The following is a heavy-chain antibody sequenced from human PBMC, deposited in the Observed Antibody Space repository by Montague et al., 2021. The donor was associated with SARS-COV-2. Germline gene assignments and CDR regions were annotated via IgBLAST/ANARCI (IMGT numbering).Heavy chain of an antibody. Sequence: SETLSLTCGVSGGSISSSHWWNWVRQPPGKGLEWIGRIYSSGSINYNPSLKTRITLSVDTSKNQLSLRLNSVTAADTAVYYCARNPGEYYGMDVWGQGTTATVSS. CDR1: GGSISSSHW. CDR2: IYSSGSI. J-gene: IGHJ6*02. CDR3: ARNPGEYYGMDV. V-gene: IGHV4-4*02. D-gene: IGHD3-16*01.